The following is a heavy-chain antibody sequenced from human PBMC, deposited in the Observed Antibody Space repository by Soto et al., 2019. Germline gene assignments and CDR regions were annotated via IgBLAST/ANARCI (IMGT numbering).Heavy chain of an antibody. CDR3: ARLLYYDSSGYPVDY. J-gene: IGHJ4*02. D-gene: IGHD3-22*01. CDR1: GGTFSSFV. V-gene: IGHV1-69*04. CDR2: IIPSIGII. Sequence: ASVKVSCKASGGTFSSFVISWVRQAPGQGLEWMGRIIPSIGIINYAQKFQGRVTITADKSTSTAYMELSSLRSEDTAVYYCARLLYYDSSGYPVDYWGQGTLVTVSS.